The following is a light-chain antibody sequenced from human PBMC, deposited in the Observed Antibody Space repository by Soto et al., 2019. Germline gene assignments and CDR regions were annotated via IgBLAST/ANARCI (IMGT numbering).Light chain of an antibody. CDR2: KVS. V-gene: IGKV2-30*01. Sequence: DVVMTQSPLSLPVTLGQPASISCRSSQSLAFSDGNIYLNWFQQRPGQAPRRLIYKVSDRDSGVPDRFSVSGSGTDFTLKISRVEAEDVGVYYCMQGTFWPYTFGQGTKLEIK. J-gene: IGKJ2*01. CDR3: MQGTFWPYT. CDR1: QSLAFSDGNIY.